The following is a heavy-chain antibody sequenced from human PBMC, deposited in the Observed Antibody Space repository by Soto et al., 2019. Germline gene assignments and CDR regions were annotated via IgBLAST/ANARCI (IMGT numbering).Heavy chain of an antibody. Sequence: PSETLSLTCTVSGGSISSYYWSWIRQPPGKGLEWIGYIYYSGSTNYNPSLKSRVTISVDTSKNQFSLKLSSVTAADTAVYYCARATRTYYYDSSGAIDYWGQGTPVTVSS. J-gene: IGHJ4*02. CDR1: GGSISSYY. CDR2: IYYSGST. D-gene: IGHD3-22*01. V-gene: IGHV4-59*01. CDR3: ARATRTYYYDSSGAIDY.